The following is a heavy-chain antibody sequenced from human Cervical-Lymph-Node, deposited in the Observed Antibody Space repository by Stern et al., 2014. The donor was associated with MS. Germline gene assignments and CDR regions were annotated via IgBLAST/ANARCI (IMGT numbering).Heavy chain of an antibody. D-gene: IGHD4-17*01. J-gene: IGHJ3*02. CDR2: IYHSWIT. V-gene: IGHV4-30-2*01. CDR3: ARSSTVTPNAFDI. Sequence: QVQLQESGSGLVKPSQTLSLTCAVSGGSISSGGYSWSWIRQPPGKGLEWIGYIYHSWITYYNPSLKSRVTISVDRSKNQFSLKLSSVTAADTAVYYCARSSTVTPNAFDIWGQGTMVTVSS. CDR1: GGSISSGGYS.